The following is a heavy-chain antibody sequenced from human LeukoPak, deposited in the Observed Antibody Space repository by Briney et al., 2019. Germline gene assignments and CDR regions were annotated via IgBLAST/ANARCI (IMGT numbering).Heavy chain of an antibody. CDR2: IYTSGST. CDR1: GGSISSGSYY. CDR3: ARDHSSSSFYYYYMDV. J-gene: IGHJ6*03. Sequence: SQTLSLTCTVSGGSISSGSYYWSWIRQPAGKGLEWIGRIYTSGSTNYNPSLKSRVTISVDTSKNQFSLKLSSVTAADTAVYYCARDHSSSSFYYYYMDVWGKGTTVTVSS. D-gene: IGHD6-6*01. V-gene: IGHV4-61*02.